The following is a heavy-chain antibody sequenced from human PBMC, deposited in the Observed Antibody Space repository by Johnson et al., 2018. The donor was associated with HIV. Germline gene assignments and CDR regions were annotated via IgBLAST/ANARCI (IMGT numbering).Heavy chain of an antibody. J-gene: IGHJ3*02. Sequence: EVQLVESGGGLVQPGGSLRLSCAVSGFTFSDHAMSWVRQAPGKGLEWVSVIYSGGSTYYADSVKGRFTISRDNSKNSLYLQMNSLRTEDTALYYCAKDQEWLQLNWGSQDIWGQGTMVTVSS. D-gene: IGHD5-24*01. CDR1: GFTFSDHA. V-gene: IGHV3-43*02. CDR2: IYSGGST. CDR3: AKDQEWLQLNWGSQDI.